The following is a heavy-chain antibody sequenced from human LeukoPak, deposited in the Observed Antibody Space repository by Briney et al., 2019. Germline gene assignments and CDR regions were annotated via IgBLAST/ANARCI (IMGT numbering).Heavy chain of an antibody. J-gene: IGHJ6*02. V-gene: IGHV4-4*09. CDR2: IYNSGST. CDR3: ARMPRRWDYYYGMDV. Sequence: SETLSLTCTVSGGFISSFYWSWIRQPPGKGLEWIGHIYNSGSTNYNPSLKSRVTISVDTSKNQFSLKLSSVTAADTAVYYCARMPRRWDYYYGMDVWGQGTTVTVSS. CDR1: GGFISSFY. D-gene: IGHD4-23*01.